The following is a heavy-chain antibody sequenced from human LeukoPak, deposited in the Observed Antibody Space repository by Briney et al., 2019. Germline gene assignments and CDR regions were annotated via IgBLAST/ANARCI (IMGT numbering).Heavy chain of an antibody. Sequence: TGGSLRLSCAASGFTFSKDDFHWVRQAPGKGLEWVAAIGVTGDTYYADSVKGRFTISREEAANSLYLQMRSLGAGDTALYYCTKEFCGSRAACAGGSYYDFWGRGALVTVSS. CDR1: GFTFSKDD. V-gene: IGHV3-13*01. CDR3: TKEFCGSRAACAGGSYYDF. D-gene: IGHD2-15*01. J-gene: IGHJ2*01. CDR2: IGVTGDT.